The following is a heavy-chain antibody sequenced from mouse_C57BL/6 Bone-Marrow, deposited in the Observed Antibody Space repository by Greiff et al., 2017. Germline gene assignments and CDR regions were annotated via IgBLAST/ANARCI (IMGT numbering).Heavy chain of an antibody. CDR1: GFTFSDYG. CDR3: ARRDYGKDAMDY. D-gene: IGHD1-1*01. Sequence: EVHLVASWGGLVQPGGSLKLSCAASGFTFSDYGMAWVRQAPRTGPEWVAFISNLAYSIYYADTVTGRFTISRENAKNTPYLEMSSLRSEDTAMYYCARRDYGKDAMDYWGQGTSVTVSS. V-gene: IGHV5-15*01. J-gene: IGHJ4*01. CDR2: ISNLAYSI.